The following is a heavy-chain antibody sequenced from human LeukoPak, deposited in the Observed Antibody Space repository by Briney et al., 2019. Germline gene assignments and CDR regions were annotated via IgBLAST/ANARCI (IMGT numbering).Heavy chain of an antibody. Sequence: PGGSLRLSXAASGFTFSSYAMSWVRQTPGKGLEWVSAISGSGSTYYPDSVKGRFTISRDNSKNTLYLQMNSLRAEDTALYYCVKGKRGSSGDFDYWGQGTLVTVSS. V-gene: IGHV3-23*01. D-gene: IGHD6-19*01. J-gene: IGHJ4*02. CDR2: ISGSGST. CDR1: GFTFSSYA. CDR3: VKGKRGSSGDFDY.